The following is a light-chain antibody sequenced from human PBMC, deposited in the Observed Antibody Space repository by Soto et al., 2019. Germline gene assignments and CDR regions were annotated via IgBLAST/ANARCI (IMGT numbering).Light chain of an antibody. CDR2: KAS. CDR3: QQYNTYPLT. J-gene: IGKJ4*01. Sequence: DIQMTQSPSTLSASVGDRVTITCRASQSISTWLAWYQQKPGTAPKLLIYKASSLESGVPSRFSGSGSGTEFTLTISSLQPDDFATYCCQQYNTYPLTFGGGTTVEIK. V-gene: IGKV1-5*03. CDR1: QSISTW.